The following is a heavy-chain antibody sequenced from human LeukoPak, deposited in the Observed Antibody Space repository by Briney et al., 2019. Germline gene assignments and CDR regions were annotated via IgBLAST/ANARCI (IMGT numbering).Heavy chain of an antibody. Sequence: GGSLRLSCAASGFTFSSYSMNWVRQAPGKGLEWVSYISSSSSTIYYADSVKGRFTISRDNAKKSLYLQMNSLRAEDTAVYYCAREWESSSSNYPFDPWGQGTLVTVSS. J-gene: IGHJ5*02. CDR1: GFTFSSYS. D-gene: IGHD6-6*01. CDR3: AREWESSSSNYPFDP. CDR2: ISSSSSTI. V-gene: IGHV3-48*01.